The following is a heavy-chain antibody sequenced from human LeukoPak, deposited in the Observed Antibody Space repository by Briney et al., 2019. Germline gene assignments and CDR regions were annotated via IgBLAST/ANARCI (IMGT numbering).Heavy chain of an antibody. V-gene: IGHV4-31*03. CDR3: ARAVSYYDSSVGAFDI. D-gene: IGHD3-22*01. CDR1: AGSISSGGYY. CDR2: IYYSGST. Sequence: SQTLSLTCTVSAGSISSGGYYWSWIRQHPGKGLEWLGYIYYSGSTYYNPSLKSRVTISVDTSKNQFSLKLSSVTAADTAVYYCARAVSYYDSSVGAFDIWGQGTMVTVSS. J-gene: IGHJ3*02.